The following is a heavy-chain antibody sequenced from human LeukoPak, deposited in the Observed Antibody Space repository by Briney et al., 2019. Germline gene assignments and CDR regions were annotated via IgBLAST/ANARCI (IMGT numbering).Heavy chain of an antibody. J-gene: IGHJ4*02. Sequence: GASVNVSFKSSGYTFTSYGSSWVRQAPGQGLEWMGWISAYNGNTNYAQKFQGRVTMTTETSTSTAYMELRSLRSDVTAVYYCARDRGRNSGNNYDSSGYYDYWGQGTLVTVSS. CDR3: ARDRGRNSGNNYDSSGYYDY. V-gene: IGHV1-18*01. CDR1: GYTFTSYG. D-gene: IGHD3-22*01. CDR2: ISAYNGNT.